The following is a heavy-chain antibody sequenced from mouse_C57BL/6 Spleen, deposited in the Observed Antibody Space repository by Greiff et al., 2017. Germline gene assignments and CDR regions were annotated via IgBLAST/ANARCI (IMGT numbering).Heavy chain of an antibody. V-gene: IGHV14-4*01. CDR1: GFNIKDDY. J-gene: IGHJ3*01. CDR3: TTDYYGSSLAWFAY. D-gene: IGHD1-1*01. CDR2: IDPENGDT. Sequence: VQLQQSGAELVRPGASVKLSCTASGFNIKDDYMHWVQQRPEQGLEWIGWIDPENGDTEYASKFQGKATITADTSSNTAYLQLSSLTSEDTAVYYCTTDYYGSSLAWFAYWGQGTLVTVSA.